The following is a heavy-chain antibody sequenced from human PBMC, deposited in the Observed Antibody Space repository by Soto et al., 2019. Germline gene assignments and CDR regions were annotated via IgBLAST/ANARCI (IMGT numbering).Heavy chain of an antibody. CDR3: ARGGYDFWSGYPYYYMDV. V-gene: IGHV3-48*01. CDR1: GFTFISYA. CDR2: ISSSSSTI. D-gene: IGHD3-3*01. Sequence: GGSLRLSCTASGFTFISYAMSWVRQAPGKGLEWVSYISSSSSTIYYADSVKGRFTISRDNAKNSLYLQMNSLRAEDTAVYYCARGGYDFWSGYPYYYMDVWGKGTTVTVSS. J-gene: IGHJ6*03.